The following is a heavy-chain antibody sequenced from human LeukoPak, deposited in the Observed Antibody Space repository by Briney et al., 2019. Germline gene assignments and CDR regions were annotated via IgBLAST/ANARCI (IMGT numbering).Heavy chain of an antibody. Sequence: SKTLSLTCTVSGGSISSYYWSWIRQPAGKGLERIGRIYTSGSTNYNASLKSRVSMSVDTSKNQFSLKLSSVTAADTAVFYCARENSGSYREFDYWGQGTLVTVSS. V-gene: IGHV4-4*07. CDR2: IYTSGST. CDR3: ARENSGSYREFDY. J-gene: IGHJ4*02. D-gene: IGHD1-26*01. CDR1: GGSISSYY.